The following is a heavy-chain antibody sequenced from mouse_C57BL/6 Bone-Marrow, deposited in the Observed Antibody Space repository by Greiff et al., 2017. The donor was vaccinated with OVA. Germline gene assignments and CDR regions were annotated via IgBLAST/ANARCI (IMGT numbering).Heavy chain of an antibody. CDR2: ISSGGSYT. CDR3: ARGGKYYGSSYWYFDV. V-gene: IGHV5-6*02. CDR1: GFTFSSYG. J-gene: IGHJ1*03. Sequence: EVKLMESGGDLVKPGGSLKLSCAASGFTFSSYGMSWVRQTPDKRLEWVATISSGGSYTYYPDSVKGRFTISRDNAKNTLYLQMSSLKSEDTAMYYCARGGKYYGSSYWYFDVWGTGTTVTVSS. D-gene: IGHD1-1*01.